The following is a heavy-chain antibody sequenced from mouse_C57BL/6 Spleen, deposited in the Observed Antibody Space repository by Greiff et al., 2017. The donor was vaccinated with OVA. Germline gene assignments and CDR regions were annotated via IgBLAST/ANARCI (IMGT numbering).Heavy chain of an antibody. CDR1: GYSFTGYF. V-gene: IGHV1-20*01. Sequence: VQLQQSGPELVKPGDSVKISCKASGYSFTGYFMNWVMQSHGKSLEWIGRINPYNGDTFYNQKFKGKATLTVDKSSSTVHMELRSLTSAASAVYDCAREYAMDYWGQGTSVTVSS. J-gene: IGHJ4*01. CDR2: INPYNGDT. CDR3: AREYAMDY.